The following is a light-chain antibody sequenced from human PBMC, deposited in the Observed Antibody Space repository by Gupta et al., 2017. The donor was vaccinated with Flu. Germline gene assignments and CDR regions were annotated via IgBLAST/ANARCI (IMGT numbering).Light chain of an antibody. CDR3: SSYTSSSTRV. CDR1: SSDAGGYNY. J-gene: IGLJ3*02. Sequence: SALTQPASVSGSPGQSITISCPGTSSDAGGYNYVSWYQQHPGKAPKLMIYEVSNRPSGVSNRFSGSTSGNTASLTISGLQAEDEADYYCSSYTSSSTRVFGGGTKLTVL. V-gene: IGLV2-14*01. CDR2: EVS.